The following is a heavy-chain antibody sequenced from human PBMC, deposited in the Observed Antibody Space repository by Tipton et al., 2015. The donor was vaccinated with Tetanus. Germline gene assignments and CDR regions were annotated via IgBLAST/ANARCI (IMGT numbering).Heavy chain of an antibody. J-gene: IGHJ4*02. CDR3: AGAHCTDGVCNFDF. CDR2: IYPGDSDT. V-gene: IGHV5-51*01. Sequence: QLVQSGGEVKKPGESLKISCKGSGYIFNNYWIGWVRQKPGKGLEWMGIIYPGDSDTRYSPSFQGQVTISVDKSINTAYLQRSSLKASDTSMFYCAGAHCTDGVCNFDFWGQGALVTVAS. CDR1: GYIFNNYW. D-gene: IGHD2-8*01.